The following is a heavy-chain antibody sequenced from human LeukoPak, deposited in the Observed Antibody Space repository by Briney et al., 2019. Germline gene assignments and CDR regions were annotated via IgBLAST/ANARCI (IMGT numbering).Heavy chain of an antibody. CDR3: AREPWLPRYYYYYMDV. J-gene: IGHJ6*03. D-gene: IGHD5-18*01. Sequence: SETLSLTCTVSGGSISSYYWSWIRQPAGKGLEGIGRIYTSGSTNYNPSLKSRVTMSVDTSNNQFSLKLSSVTAADTAVYYCAREPWLPRYYYYYMDVWGKGTTVTISS. V-gene: IGHV4-4*07. CDR1: GGSISSYY. CDR2: IYTSGST.